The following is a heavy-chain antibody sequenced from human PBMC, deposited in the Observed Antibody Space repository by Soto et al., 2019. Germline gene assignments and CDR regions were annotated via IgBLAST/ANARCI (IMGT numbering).Heavy chain of an antibody. CDR3: ARDRRIAAAMGAFDI. CDR1: GGSVSSNSAA. V-gene: IGHV6-1*01. J-gene: IGHJ3*02. CDR2: TYYRSKWYN. Sequence: PTLSLTCAISGGSVSSNSAAWNWIKQSPSRGLEWLGRTYYRSKWYNDYAVSVKSRITINPDTSKNQFSLQLNSVTPEDTAVYYCARDRRIAAAMGAFDIWGQGTMVTVSS. D-gene: IGHD6-13*01.